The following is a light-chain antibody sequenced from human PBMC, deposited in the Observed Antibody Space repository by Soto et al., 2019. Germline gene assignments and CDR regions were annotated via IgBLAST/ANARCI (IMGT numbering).Light chain of an antibody. Sequence: VLTQSQATLSLSPGESATLSGLAIQTVSITYLTWYQHKPGQAPRLLIFGASKRATGIPDRFSGSGSGRDFTLTISGLEPEDFAVYYCQQYGSSPTLTFGGGTKVDI. CDR1: QTVSITY. V-gene: IGKV3-20*01. CDR3: QQYGSSPTLT. J-gene: IGKJ4*01. CDR2: GAS.